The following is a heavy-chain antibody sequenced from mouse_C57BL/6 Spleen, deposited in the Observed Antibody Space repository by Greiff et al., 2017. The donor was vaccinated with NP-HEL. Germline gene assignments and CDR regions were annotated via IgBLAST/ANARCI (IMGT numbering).Heavy chain of an antibody. CDR1: GYPFTSYR. CDR3: AIRGEYIY. Sequence: QVQLQQPGAEPVKPGASVKASCKASGYPFTSYRLPWVTQSPCQGLEWIGRIHPSDSDTNYNQKVKGKATLTVDKSSSTAYMQLSSLTSEDSAVYYCAIRGEYIYWGQGTTLTVSS. CDR2: IHPSDSDT. D-gene: IGHD5-2*01. V-gene: IGHV1-74*01. J-gene: IGHJ2*01.